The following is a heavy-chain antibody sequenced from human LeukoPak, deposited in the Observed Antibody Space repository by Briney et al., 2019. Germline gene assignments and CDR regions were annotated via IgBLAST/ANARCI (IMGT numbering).Heavy chain of an antibody. J-gene: IGHJ4*02. CDR2: IGTRSNPI. V-gene: IGHV3-11*01. Sequence: GGSLRLSCAASGFSFSDFYMSWIRQAPGMGLEWISYIGTRSNPIYYADSVKGRFTISRDDAKNSLYLQMNSLRDEDTAVYFCARGARGSGRDFDYWGQGILVTVSS. CDR3: ARGARGSGRDFDY. CDR1: GFSFSDFY. D-gene: IGHD1-26*01.